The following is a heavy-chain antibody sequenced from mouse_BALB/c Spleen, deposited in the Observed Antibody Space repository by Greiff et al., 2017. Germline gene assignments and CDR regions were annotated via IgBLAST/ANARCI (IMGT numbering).Heavy chain of an antibody. CDR2: ILPGSGST. CDR1: GYTFSSYW. D-gene: IGHD2-14*01. J-gene: IGHJ4*01. V-gene: IGHV1-9*01. CDR3: ARGAIEVRRRYYYAMDY. Sequence: VKVVESGAELMKPGASVKISCKATGYTFSSYWIEWVKQRPGHGLEWIGEILPGSGSTNYNEKFKGKATFTADTSSNTAYMQLSSLTSEDSAVYYCARGAIEVRRRYYYAMDYWGQGTSVTVSS.